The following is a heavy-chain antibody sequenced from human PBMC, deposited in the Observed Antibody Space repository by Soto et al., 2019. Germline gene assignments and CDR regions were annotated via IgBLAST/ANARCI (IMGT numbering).Heavy chain of an antibody. CDR2: IHHSGST. Sequence: QVQLQESGPGLVKPSGTLSLTCAVSGGSISSSNWWSWVRQPPGKGLEWIGEIHHSGSTNYNPSLKSRVTISVDKSKNQFSLKLSSVTAADTAVYYCARGRTVTTQEETRTFDPWGQGTLVTVSS. CDR1: GGSISSSNW. CDR3: ARGRTVTTQEETRTFDP. D-gene: IGHD4-17*01. V-gene: IGHV4-4*02. J-gene: IGHJ5*02.